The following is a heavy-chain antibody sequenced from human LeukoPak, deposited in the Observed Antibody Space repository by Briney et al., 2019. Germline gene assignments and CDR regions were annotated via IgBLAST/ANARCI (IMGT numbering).Heavy chain of an antibody. CDR1: GGSVSSYY. CDR3: ARHGTISSESYFDY. V-gene: IGHV4-59*08. CDR2: IHNSGRT. D-gene: IGHD1-14*01. Sequence: PSETLSLTCSVSGGSVSSYYWSWIRQSPGKGLEWIGYIHNSGRTNYNPSLKSRVTGFVDTSKNQVSLRLSSATAADTAVYYCARHGTISSESYFDYWGQGALVTVSS. J-gene: IGHJ4*02.